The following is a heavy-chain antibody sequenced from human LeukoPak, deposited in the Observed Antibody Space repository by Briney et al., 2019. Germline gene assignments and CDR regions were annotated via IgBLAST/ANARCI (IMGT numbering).Heavy chain of an antibody. J-gene: IGHJ4*02. D-gene: IGHD3-9*01. Sequence: ASVTVSRTASAYTFTGYYMHWVRQAPGQGLEWMGRINPNSGGTNYAQKFQGRVTMTRDTSISTAYMELSRLRSDDTAVYYCARGYDISTDYWGQGTLVTVSS. V-gene: IGHV1-2*06. CDR1: AYTFTGYY. CDR2: INPNSGGT. CDR3: ARGYDISTDY.